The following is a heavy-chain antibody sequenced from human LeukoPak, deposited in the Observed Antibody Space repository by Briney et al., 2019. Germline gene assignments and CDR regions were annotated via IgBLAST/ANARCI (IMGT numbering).Heavy chain of an antibody. Sequence: PGGSLRLSCAASGFTFSSYGMHWVRQAPGKGLEWVAVIWYDGSNKYYADSVKGRFTISRDNSKNTLYLQMNSLRAEDTAVYYCARALPGSYYDSSGYYSPDIWGQGTMVTVSS. J-gene: IGHJ3*02. V-gene: IGHV3-33*01. CDR2: IWYDGSNK. CDR3: ARALPGSYYDSSGYYSPDI. D-gene: IGHD3-22*01. CDR1: GFTFSSYG.